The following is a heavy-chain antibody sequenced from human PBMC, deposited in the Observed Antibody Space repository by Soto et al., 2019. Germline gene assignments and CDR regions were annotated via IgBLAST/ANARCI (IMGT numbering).Heavy chain of an antibody. Sequence: PSETLSLTCAVSGGSISSSNWWSWVRQPPGKGLEWIGEIYHSGSTNYNPSLKSRVTISVDKSKNQFSLKLSSVTAADTAVYYCARSRVYGSGSYSGHSSKGFDPWGQGTLVTVSS. CDR1: GGSISSSNW. CDR2: IYHSGST. CDR3: ARSRVYGSGSYSGHSSKGFDP. D-gene: IGHD3-10*01. V-gene: IGHV4-4*02. J-gene: IGHJ5*02.